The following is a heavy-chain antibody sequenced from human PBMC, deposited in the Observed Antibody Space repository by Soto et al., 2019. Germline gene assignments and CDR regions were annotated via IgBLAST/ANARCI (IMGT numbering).Heavy chain of an antibody. V-gene: IGHV4-4*07. Sequence: SETLSLTCTVSGGSISSYYWSWIRQPAGKGLEWIGRIYTSGGTNYNPSLKSRVTMSVDTSKNQFSLKLSSVTAADTAVYYCARDRSGYCSGGSCYYFDYWGQGTLVTVSS. CDR2: IYTSGGT. CDR1: GGSISSYY. J-gene: IGHJ4*02. CDR3: ARDRSGYCSGGSCYYFDY. D-gene: IGHD2-15*01.